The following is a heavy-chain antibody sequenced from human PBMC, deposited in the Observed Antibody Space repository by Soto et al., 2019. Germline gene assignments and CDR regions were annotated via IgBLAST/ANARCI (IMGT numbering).Heavy chain of an antibody. V-gene: IGHV3-30-3*02. J-gene: IGHJ6*02. CDR2: ISYDGSNK. CDR3: AKRPV. CDR1: GFTFSSYA. Sequence: GGSLRLSCAASGFTFSSYAMHWVRQAPGKGLEWVAVISYDGSNKYYADSVKGRFTIPRDNSKNTLYLQMNSLRAEDTAVYYCAKRPVWGQGTTVTVSS.